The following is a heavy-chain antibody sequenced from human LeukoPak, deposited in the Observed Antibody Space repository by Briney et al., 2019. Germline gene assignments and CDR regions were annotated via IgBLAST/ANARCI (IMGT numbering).Heavy chain of an antibody. CDR3: ARDDVGALDY. CDR2: MKQDGREK. J-gene: IGHJ4*02. Sequence: PGGSLRLSCAASGFTFIAYWMAWVRQAPGKGLEWVANMKQDGREKHYVDSVKGRITISRDNARNSLYLQMNSLRAEDSAVYYCARDDVGALDYWGQGTLVTVSS. CDR1: GFTFIAYW. V-gene: IGHV3-7*01.